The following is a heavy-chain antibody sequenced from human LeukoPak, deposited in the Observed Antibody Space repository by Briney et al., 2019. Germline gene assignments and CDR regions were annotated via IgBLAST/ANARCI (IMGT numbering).Heavy chain of an antibody. CDR1: GFTFSDYY. CDR2: ISSSSSYT. J-gene: IGHJ4*02. Sequence: PGGSLRPSCAASGFTFSDYYVSWIRQAPGKGLEWVSYISSSSSYTNYADSVKGRFTISRDNAKNSLYLQMNSLRAEDTAVYYCAKVGSSGMLDDFFHYWGQGTLVTVSS. CDR3: AKVGSSGMLDDFFHY. V-gene: IGHV3-11*05. D-gene: IGHD6-19*01.